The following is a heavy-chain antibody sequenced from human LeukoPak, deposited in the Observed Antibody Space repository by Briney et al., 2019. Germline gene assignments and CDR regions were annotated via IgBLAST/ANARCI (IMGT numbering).Heavy chain of an antibody. D-gene: IGHD3-22*01. CDR3: ARTYYYDSSGYYFDY. J-gene: IGHJ4*02. CDR1: GYTFSSYA. V-gene: IGHV1-69*13. Sequence: SVKVSCKAPGYTFSSYAISWVRQAPGQGLEWMGGIIPIFDTGNYAQKFQGRLTITADESTSTAYMELSSLRSEDTAVYYCARTYYYDSSGYYFDYWGQGTLVTVSS. CDR2: IIPIFDTG.